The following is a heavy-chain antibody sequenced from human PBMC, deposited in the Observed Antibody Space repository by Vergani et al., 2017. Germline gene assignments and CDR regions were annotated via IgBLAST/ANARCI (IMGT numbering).Heavy chain of an antibody. V-gene: IGHV4-30-4*08. CDR3: ARQKDYYMDV. Sequence: QVQLQQWGPGLVTPSETLSLTCTVSGGSISTSDDYWGWLRQRPGKGLEWIGYIYYSGTTYYNPSLESRLTISLDTSENHLSLKLTSVTAADTAVYYCARQKDYYMDVWGKGATVTVS. CDR2: IYYSGTT. CDR1: GGSISTSDDY. J-gene: IGHJ6*03.